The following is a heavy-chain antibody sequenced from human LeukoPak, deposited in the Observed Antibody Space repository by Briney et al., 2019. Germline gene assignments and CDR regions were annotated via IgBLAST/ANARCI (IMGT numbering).Heavy chain of an antibody. V-gene: IGHV3-23*01. D-gene: IGHD2-2*01. CDR2: ISGSGGST. CDR3: AKDLIYCSSTSCYEPGGYYYVY. Sequence: PGGSLRLSCAASGFTFSSYAMSWVRQAPGKGLEWVSAISGSGGSTYYADSVKGRFTISRDNSKNTLYLHMNSLRAEDTAVYYCAKDLIYCSSTSCYEPGGYYYVYWGQGTLVTVSS. J-gene: IGHJ4*02. CDR1: GFTFSSYA.